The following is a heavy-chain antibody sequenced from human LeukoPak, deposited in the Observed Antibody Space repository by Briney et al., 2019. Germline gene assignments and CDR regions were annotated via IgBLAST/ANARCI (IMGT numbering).Heavy chain of an antibody. CDR1: GGSISSSSYY. V-gene: IGHV4-39*07. J-gene: IGHJ4*02. CDR3: ARVVYSSSWWSDY. Sequence: SETLSLTCTVSGGSISSSSYYWGWIRQPRGRGVEWIVSIYYSGSTYYNPSLKSRVSISVDTAKNQFSLKLSSVTPADTAVYYCARVVYSSSWWSDYWGQGTLVTVSS. D-gene: IGHD6-13*01. CDR2: IYYSGST.